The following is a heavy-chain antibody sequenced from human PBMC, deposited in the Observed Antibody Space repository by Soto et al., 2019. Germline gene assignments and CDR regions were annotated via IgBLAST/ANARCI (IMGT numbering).Heavy chain of an antibody. CDR1: GYTFTGYY. D-gene: IGHD4-4*01. J-gene: IGHJ4*02. CDR2: INPNSGDT. Sequence: QVQLVQSGAEVRKPGASVKVSCKASGYTFTGYYLHWVRHAPGQGLEWLGWINPNSGDTNYAQKFQGWVTMTRDTYISTDYMELSRLRSDDTAVYYGARGNDYSIDWGQGTLVTVSS. V-gene: IGHV1-2*04. CDR3: ARGNDYSID.